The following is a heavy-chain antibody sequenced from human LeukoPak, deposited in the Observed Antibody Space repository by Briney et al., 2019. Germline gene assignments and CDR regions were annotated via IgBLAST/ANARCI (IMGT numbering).Heavy chain of an antibody. J-gene: IGHJ6*03. CDR1: GFTFSSYS. D-gene: IGHD5-12*01. CDR2: ISSSSSYI. V-gene: IGHV3-21*01. Sequence: GGSLRLSCAASGFTFSSYSMNWVRQAPGKGLEWVSSISSSSSYIYYADSVEGRFTISRDNAKNSLYLQMNSLRAEDTAVYYCARDSSGYDSSYYYMDVWGKGTTVTVSS. CDR3: ARDSSGYDSSYYYMDV.